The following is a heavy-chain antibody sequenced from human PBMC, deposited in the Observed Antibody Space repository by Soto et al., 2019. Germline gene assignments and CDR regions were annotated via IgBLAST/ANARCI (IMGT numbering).Heavy chain of an antibody. Sequence: SETLSLTCTVSGGSVSSGRYYWTWIRQPPGKGLEWIGNIYASGSTNYNPSLRSRVTMSVDTSKNQFSLKLNSVIAADTAVYYCARRGYGKNWQGDWFDPWGQGTLVTVSS. D-gene: IGHD2-15*01. CDR3: ARRGYGKNWQGDWFDP. CDR2: IYASGST. CDR1: GGSVSSGRYY. J-gene: IGHJ5*02. V-gene: IGHV4-61*01.